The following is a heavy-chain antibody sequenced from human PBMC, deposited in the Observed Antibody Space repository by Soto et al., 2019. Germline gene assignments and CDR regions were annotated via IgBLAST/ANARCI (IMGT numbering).Heavy chain of an antibody. Sequence: SETLSLTCAVYGGSFSGYYWSWIRQPPGKGLEWIGEINHSGSTNYNPSLKSRVTISVDTSKNQFSLKLSSVTAADTAVYYCARGYCISTSCYADGHGNWFDPWGRGTLVTVSS. CDR2: INHSGST. V-gene: IGHV4-34*01. CDR1: GGSFSGYY. J-gene: IGHJ5*02. D-gene: IGHD2-2*01. CDR3: ARGYCISTSCYADGHGNWFDP.